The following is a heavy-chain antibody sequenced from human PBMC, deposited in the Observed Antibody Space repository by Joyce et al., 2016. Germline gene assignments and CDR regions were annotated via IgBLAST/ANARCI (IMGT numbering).Heavy chain of an antibody. CDR1: GYNFASYG. V-gene: IGHV1-18*01. Sequence: QLVQSGAEVKKPGASVRVSCKTSGYNFASYGISWVRQAPGQGLEWMGWVSPYNVNTIYRQKLQDRVTMATDASTTTAYMELRSLRSDDTAVYYCARPRHYFDGYFLDHWGQGTPVTVSS. J-gene: IGHJ4*02. D-gene: IGHD2/OR15-2a*01. CDR2: VSPYNVNT. CDR3: ARPRHYFDGYFLDH.